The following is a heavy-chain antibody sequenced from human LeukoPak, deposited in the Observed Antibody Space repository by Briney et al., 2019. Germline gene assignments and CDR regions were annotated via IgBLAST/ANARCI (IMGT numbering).Heavy chain of an antibody. CDR3: AKGSGSGLSGPYYYYYMDV. J-gene: IGHJ6*03. CDR1: GFAFSNYG. CDR2: ITGSAGMS. V-gene: IGHV3-23*01. Sequence: GGSLRLSCAASGFAFSNYGMNWVRQAPGKGLEWVSGITGSAGMSYYADSVKGRFTISRDNSKNTLYLQMNSLRAEDTAVYYCAKGSGSGLSGPYYYYYMDVWGKGTTVTISS. D-gene: IGHD3-10*01.